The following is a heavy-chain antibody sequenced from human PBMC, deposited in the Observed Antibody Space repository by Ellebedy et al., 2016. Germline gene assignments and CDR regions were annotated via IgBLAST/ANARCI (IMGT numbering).Heavy chain of an antibody. J-gene: IGHJ4*02. V-gene: IGHV3-23*01. Sequence: GESLKISXAASGFTFSSYAMSWVRQAPGKGLEWVSAISGSGAAKYSTDSVKGRFTISRDNSKNTLFLQMNSLRVEDTAVYYCAKETLGYSGIFDYWGQGTLVITVSS. CDR3: AKETLGYSGIFDY. D-gene: IGHD5-12*01. CDR2: ISGSGAAK. CDR1: GFTFSSYA.